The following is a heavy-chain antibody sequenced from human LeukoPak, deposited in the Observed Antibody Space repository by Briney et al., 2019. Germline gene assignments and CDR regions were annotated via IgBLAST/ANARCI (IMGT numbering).Heavy chain of an antibody. Sequence: PGRSLRLSCAASGFTFSSYGMHWVRQAPGKGLEWVAVIWYDGSNKYYADSVKGRFTISRDNSKNTLYLQMNSLRAEGTAVYYCARDGLTYYDFWSGYNWFDPWGQGTLVTVSS. D-gene: IGHD3-3*01. V-gene: IGHV3-33*01. CDR2: IWYDGSNK. J-gene: IGHJ5*02. CDR1: GFTFSSYG. CDR3: ARDGLTYYDFWSGYNWFDP.